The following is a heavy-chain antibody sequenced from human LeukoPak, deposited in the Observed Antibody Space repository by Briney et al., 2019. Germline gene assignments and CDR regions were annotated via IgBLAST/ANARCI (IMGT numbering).Heavy chain of an antibody. CDR2: ISGYNGHT. CDR1: GYTFSEYN. D-gene: IGHD4-17*01. J-gene: IGHJ3*02. CDR3: ARENDYDDYGGAFDI. Sequence: ASVKVSCKASGYTFSEYNFSWVRQVPGQGLEWLGWISGYNGHTKYAQKMQGRVTMNRGKSMSTVYMELRSLISDDTAIYYCARENDYDDYGGAFDIWGQGTMVTVSS. V-gene: IGHV1-18*01.